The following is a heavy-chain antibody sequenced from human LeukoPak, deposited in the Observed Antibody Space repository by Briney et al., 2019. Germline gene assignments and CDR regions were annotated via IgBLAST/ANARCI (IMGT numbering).Heavy chain of an antibody. V-gene: IGHV3-53*01. D-gene: IGHD2-2*02. J-gene: IGHJ4*02. CDR1: GFTVSTKY. Sequence: GGSLRLSCAASGFTVSTKYMSWVHQAPGEGLEWVSTIYTSGDTYYAASVKGRFTISRDDSKNTLYLQVNSLRAEDTAVYYCARGLYTTRHLNHFDYWGQGTLVTVSS. CDR2: IYTSGDT. CDR3: ARGLYTTRHLNHFDY.